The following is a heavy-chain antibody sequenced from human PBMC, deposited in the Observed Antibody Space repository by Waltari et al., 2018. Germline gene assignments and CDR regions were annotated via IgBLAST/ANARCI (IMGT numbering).Heavy chain of an antibody. Sequence: EVQLVESGGGLVQPGGSLRLSCAASGLTFSSYEMNWVRQAPGKGLEWVSYISSSGSTIYYADSVKGRFTISRDNAKNSLYLQMNSLRAEDTAVYYCARADYDILTGYFLDLWGRGTLVTVSS. CDR1: GLTFSSYE. D-gene: IGHD3-9*01. CDR3: ARADYDILTGYFLDL. J-gene: IGHJ2*01. CDR2: ISSSGSTI. V-gene: IGHV3-48*03.